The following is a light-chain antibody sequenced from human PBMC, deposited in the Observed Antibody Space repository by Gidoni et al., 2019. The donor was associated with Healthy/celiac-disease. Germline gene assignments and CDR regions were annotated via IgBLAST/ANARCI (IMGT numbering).Light chain of an antibody. CDR3: QQSYSTPT. Sequence: DIQMTQSTSSLSASVGDRVTITCRASQSISSYLNWYQQKPGKAPKLLIYAASSLQSGVPSRFSGSGSGTDFTLTISSLQPEDFATYYCQQSYSTPTFGQGTKLEIK. V-gene: IGKV1-39*01. J-gene: IGKJ2*01. CDR2: AAS. CDR1: QSISSY.